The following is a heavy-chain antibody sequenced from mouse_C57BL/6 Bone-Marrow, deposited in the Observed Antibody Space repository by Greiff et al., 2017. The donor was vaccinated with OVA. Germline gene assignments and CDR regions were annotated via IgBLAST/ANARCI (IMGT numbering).Heavy chain of an antibody. CDR3: ARSSQYGSSYFDY. D-gene: IGHD1-1*01. CDR2: ISPGDGDT. CDR1: GYAFSSSW. Sequence: QVQRKQSGPELVKPGASVKISCKASGYAFSSSWMNWVKQRPGTGLEWIGRISPGDGDTHDNGKFKGKATLTADKSSSTAYMQLSSLTSEDSAVYFCARSSQYGSSYFDYWGQGTTLTVSS. J-gene: IGHJ2*01. V-gene: IGHV1-82*01.